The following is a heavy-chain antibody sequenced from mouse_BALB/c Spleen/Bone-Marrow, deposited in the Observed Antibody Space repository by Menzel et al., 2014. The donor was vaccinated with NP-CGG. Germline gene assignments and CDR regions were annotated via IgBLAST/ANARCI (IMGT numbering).Heavy chain of an antibody. CDR2: INPDSSTI. J-gene: IGHJ1*01. CDR3: ARPGFYGYQDV. CDR1: GFDFSGYW. D-gene: IGHD1-2*01. Sequence: EVKLVESGGGLVQPGGSLKLSCAASGFDFSGYWMTWVRQAPGKGLEWIGEINPDSSTINYTPSLKDKFIISRDNAKNALYLQKSKVRAEDTAVYYCARPGFYGYQDVGGAGTTVTVSS. V-gene: IGHV4-1*02.